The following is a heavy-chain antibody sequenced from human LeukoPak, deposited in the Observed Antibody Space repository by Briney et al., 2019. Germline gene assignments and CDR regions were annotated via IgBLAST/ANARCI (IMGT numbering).Heavy chain of an antibody. D-gene: IGHD4-17*01. J-gene: IGHJ4*02. CDR1: GGSFSNYA. V-gene: IGHV1-69*06. CDR2: IIPVFGTA. CDR3: AISESPTVTPLDY. Sequence: SVKVSCKASGGSFSNYASSWVRQAPGQGLEWMGGIIPVFGTANYAQKFQGRVTISADKSTSTAYMELRSLRSDDTAVYYCAISESPTVTPLDYWGQGTLVTVSS.